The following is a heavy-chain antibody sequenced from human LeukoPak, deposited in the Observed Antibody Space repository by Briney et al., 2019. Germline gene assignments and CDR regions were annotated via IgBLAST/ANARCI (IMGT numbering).Heavy chain of an antibody. CDR1: GYSFTNYW. CDR2: IYPDDSDT. Sequence: GESLKISWNVCGYSFTNYWIGWVRQMPGKGLELMGIIYPDDSDTKYGQSFQGQVTISPDKSISTAYLQWSSLKASDTAMYYCARSGRLAYCSGGSCFRWAYWGQGTLVTVSS. D-gene: IGHD2-15*01. V-gene: IGHV5-51*01. J-gene: IGHJ4*02. CDR3: ARSGRLAYCSGGSCFRWAY.